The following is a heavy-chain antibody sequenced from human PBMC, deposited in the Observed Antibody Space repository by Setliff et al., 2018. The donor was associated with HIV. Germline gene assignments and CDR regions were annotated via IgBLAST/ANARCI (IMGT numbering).Heavy chain of an antibody. Sequence: SETLSLTCTVSGGSISTSRYYWGWIRQPPGKGLEWIGSINYRGNTYYNPSLKSRAAISVDTSKNQISLKLSSGPAADTAVYSRASLDGSESPYIYCYYMDVWGKGTAVTVSS. CDR2: INYRGNT. CDR3: ASLDGSESPYIYCYYMDV. J-gene: IGHJ6*03. D-gene: IGHD3-10*01. CDR1: GGSISTSRYY. V-gene: IGHV4-39*01.